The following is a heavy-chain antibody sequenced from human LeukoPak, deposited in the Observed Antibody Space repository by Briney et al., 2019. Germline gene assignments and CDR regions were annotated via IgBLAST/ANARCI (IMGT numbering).Heavy chain of an antibody. CDR1: GGSIRSGDYY. CDR2: IYSSGST. Sequence: PSQTLSLTCTVSGGSIRSGDYYWSWFRQPPGKGLECIGYIYSSGSTYYSPSLKSRKAMSIDTSKNQFSLKLSSVTAADTATYYCARRNYHASSWYFDLWGRGTLVTVSS. D-gene: IGHD3-10*01. V-gene: IGHV4-30-4*08. CDR3: ARRNYHASSWYFDL. J-gene: IGHJ2*01.